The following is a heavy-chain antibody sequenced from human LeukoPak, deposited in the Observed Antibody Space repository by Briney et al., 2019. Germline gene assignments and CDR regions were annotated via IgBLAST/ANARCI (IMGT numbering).Heavy chain of an antibody. CDR2: ISYDGSNK. J-gene: IGHJ6*02. V-gene: IGHV3-30*04. CDR3: ARDLLGVSYGMDV. CDR1: GFTFSSYA. D-gene: IGHD2-15*01. Sequence: PGGSLRLSCAASGFTFSSYAMHWVRQAPGKGLEWVAVISYDGSNKYYADSVKGRFTISRGNSKNTLYLQMNSLRAEDTAVYYCARDLLGVSYGMDVWGQGTTVTVSS.